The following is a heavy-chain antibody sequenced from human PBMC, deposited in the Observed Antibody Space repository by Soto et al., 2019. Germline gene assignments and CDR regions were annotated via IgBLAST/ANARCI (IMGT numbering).Heavy chain of an antibody. J-gene: IGHJ5*01. V-gene: IGHV1-2*02. Sequence: GASVKVSCKASGYTFSGYHMHWVRQAPGQGLEWMGWINVYNGETNIAQKFQGRVAMTRDTSITTAYVELSRLRFDDTAVYFCAREGATRRPSRPAIGWLESWGQGTLVT. D-gene: IGHD2-2*02. CDR3: AREGATRRPSRPAIGWLES. CDR1: GYTFSGYH. CDR2: INVYNGET.